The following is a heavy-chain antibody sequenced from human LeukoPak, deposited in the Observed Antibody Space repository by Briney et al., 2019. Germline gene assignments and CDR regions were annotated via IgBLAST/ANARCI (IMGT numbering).Heavy chain of an antibody. CDR3: ARGGGNSGSYGLDY. CDR2: IYYSGST. V-gene: IGHV4-59*11. D-gene: IGHD1-26*01. CDR1: GGSISSHY. Sequence: SETLSLTCTVSGGSISSHYWSWMRQPPGKGLEWIGYIYYSGSTNYNPSLKSRVTISVDTSKNQFSLKLSSVTAADTAVYYCARGGGNSGSYGLDYWGQGTLVTVSS. J-gene: IGHJ4*02.